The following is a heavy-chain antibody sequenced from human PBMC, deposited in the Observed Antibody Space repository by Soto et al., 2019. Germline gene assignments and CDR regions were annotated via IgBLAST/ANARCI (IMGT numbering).Heavy chain of an antibody. CDR2: VYYSGST. J-gene: IGHJ4*02. CDR1: GGSISSYY. Sequence: ETLSLTCTVSGGSISSYYWSWIRQPPGKGLELIGYVYYSGSTNYNPSLRSRVNISVDTSKNQLSLKMSSVTAADTAVYYCARDPGSWYFDSWGQGILVTVSS. CDR3: ARDPGSWYFDS. V-gene: IGHV4-59*01. D-gene: IGHD3-10*01.